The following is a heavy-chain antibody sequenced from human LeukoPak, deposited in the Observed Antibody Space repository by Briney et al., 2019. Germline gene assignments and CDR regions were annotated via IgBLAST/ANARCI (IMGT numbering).Heavy chain of an antibody. J-gene: IGHJ6*02. CDR2: IYHSGST. Sequence: SGTLSLTCAVSGGSISSSNWWSWVRQPPGKGLEWIGVIYHSGSTNYNPSLKSRVTISVDKSKNQFSLKLSSVTAADTAVYYCARGRSGWFGELFGYYYYGMDVWGQGTTVTVSS. CDR3: ARGRSGWFGELFGYYYYGMDV. V-gene: IGHV4-4*02. D-gene: IGHD3-10*01. CDR1: GGSISSSNW.